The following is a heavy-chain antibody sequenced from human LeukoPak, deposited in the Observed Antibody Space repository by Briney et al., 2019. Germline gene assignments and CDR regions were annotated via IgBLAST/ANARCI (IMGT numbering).Heavy chain of an antibody. CDR1: GFTFSSYS. CDR2: ISSSSSYI. V-gene: IGHV3-21*01. D-gene: IGHD1-14*01. Sequence: GGSLRLSCAASGFTFSSYSMNWVRQAPGKGLEWVSSISSSSSYIYYADSVKGRFTISRDNAKNSLYLQMNSLRAEDTAVYYCARDPLAENWFDPWGQGTLVTVSS. CDR3: ARDPLAENWFDP. J-gene: IGHJ5*02.